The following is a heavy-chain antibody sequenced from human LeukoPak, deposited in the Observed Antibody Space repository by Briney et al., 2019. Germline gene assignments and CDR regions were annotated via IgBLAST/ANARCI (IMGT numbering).Heavy chain of an antibody. CDR3: ARDQEWELRTTAFDY. CDR2: IYRSGST. CDR1: GYSISSGYY. J-gene: IGHJ4*02. Sequence: PSETLSLTCTVSGYSISSGYYWGWIRQPPGKGLEWIGSIYRSGSTDYNPSLKSRVTISVDTSKSQFSLKLSSVTAADTAVYYCARDQEWELRTTAFDYWGQGTLVTVSS. D-gene: IGHD1-26*01. V-gene: IGHV4-38-2*02.